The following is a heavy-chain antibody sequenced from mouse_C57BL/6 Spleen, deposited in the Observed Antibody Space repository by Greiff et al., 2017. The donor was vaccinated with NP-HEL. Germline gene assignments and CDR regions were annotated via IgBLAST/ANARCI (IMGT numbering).Heavy chain of an antibody. CDR1: GYSITSGYY. V-gene: IGHV3-6*01. D-gene: IGHD4-1*01. J-gene: IGHJ4*01. CDR2: ISYDGSN. CDR3: ARDHWDAYYYAMDY. Sequence: EVQLQQSGPGLVKPSQSLSLTCSVTGYSITSGYYWNWIRQFPGNKPEWMGYISYDGSNNYNPSLKNRISITRGTSKNQFFLKLNSVTTEDTATYYCARDHWDAYYYAMDYWGQGTSVTVSS.